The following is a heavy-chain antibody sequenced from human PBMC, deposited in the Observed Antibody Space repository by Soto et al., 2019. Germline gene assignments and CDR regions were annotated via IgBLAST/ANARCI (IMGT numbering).Heavy chain of an antibody. J-gene: IGHJ4*02. CDR3: ARDSYDYIWGSPAYYFDY. Sequence: QVQLQESGPGLVKPSQTLSLTCTVSGGSISSGVYYWSWIRQHPGKGLEWIGYIYYSGSTYYNPSLKSRVTISVDTSKNQFSLKLSSVTAADTAVYYCARDSYDYIWGSPAYYFDYWGQGTLVTVSS. CDR1: GGSISSGVYY. D-gene: IGHD3-16*01. CDR2: IYYSGST. V-gene: IGHV4-31*03.